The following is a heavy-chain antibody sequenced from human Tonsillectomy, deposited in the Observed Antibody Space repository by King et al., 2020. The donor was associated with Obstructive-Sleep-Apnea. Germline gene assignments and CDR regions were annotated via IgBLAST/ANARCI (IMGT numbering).Heavy chain of an antibody. D-gene: IGHD2-15*01. CDR1: GGSISSGGYY. CDR3: ARGGRGYCSGGSCYAREDY. V-gene: IGHV4-31*03. J-gene: IGHJ4*02. CDR2: IYYSGST. Sequence: QLQESGPGLVKPSQTLSLTCTVSGGSISSGGYYWSWIRQHPGKGLEWIGYIYYSGSTYSNPSLKSRVTISVDTSKNQFSLKLSSVTAADTAVYYCARGGRGYCSGGSCYAREDYWGQGTLVTVSS.